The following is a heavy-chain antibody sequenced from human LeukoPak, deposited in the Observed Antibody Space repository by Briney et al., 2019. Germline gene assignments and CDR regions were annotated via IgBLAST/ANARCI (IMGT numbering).Heavy chain of an antibody. J-gene: IGHJ4*02. Sequence: GGSLRLSCTASGFNIGSDAMHWVRQAPGKGQKWLAFKWNDGSNDHYANSVKGRFTTTRDNSKNTVCLQMNSLRVEDTAVYYCARDPSGSGWSLNNWGQGTLVTVSS. D-gene: IGHD6-19*01. CDR3: ARDPSGSGWSLNN. CDR1: GFNIGSDA. CDR2: KWNDGSND. V-gene: IGHV3-33*01.